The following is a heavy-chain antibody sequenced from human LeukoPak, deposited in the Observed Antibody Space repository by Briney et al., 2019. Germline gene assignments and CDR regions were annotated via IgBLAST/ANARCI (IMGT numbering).Heavy chain of an antibody. J-gene: IGHJ4*02. CDR2: ISGHNDNT. CDR3: ARQGYSSSSTADF. D-gene: IGHD6-6*01. Sequence: ASVKVSCKASGYTFTSYGISWVRQAPGQGFEWLGWISGHNDNTNYAQKIEGRVILTTDRATNTAHMELRSLRPDDTAVYYCARQGYSSSSTADFWGQGTLVTVSS. V-gene: IGHV1-18*01. CDR1: GYTFTSYG.